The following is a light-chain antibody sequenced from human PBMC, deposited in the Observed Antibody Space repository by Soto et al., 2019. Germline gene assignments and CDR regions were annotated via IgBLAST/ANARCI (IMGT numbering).Light chain of an antibody. J-gene: IGKJ2*01. CDR3: QQSST. V-gene: IGKV1-39*01. Sequence: DIQMTQSPSSLSASVGDRVTITCRASQSISSYLNWYQQRPGKAPQLLIYGASSLQGGVPSRFSGSGSGTDFTLTISSLQPEDFATYYCQQSSTFGQGTKLDSK. CDR2: GAS. CDR1: QSISSY.